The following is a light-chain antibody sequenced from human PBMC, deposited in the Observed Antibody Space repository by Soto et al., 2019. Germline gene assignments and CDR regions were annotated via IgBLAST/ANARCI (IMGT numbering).Light chain of an antibody. CDR3: QQRSTWPLT. Sequence: EIVLTQSSATLSLSPGERATLSCRASQSVTSNALAWYQQKPGQAPRLLIYGVSSRATGIPDRFSGSGSGTDFTLTISSLEPEDFAVYYCQQRSTWPLTFGGGTKVEIK. J-gene: IGKJ4*01. V-gene: IGKV3-11*01. CDR1: QSVTSN. CDR2: GVS.